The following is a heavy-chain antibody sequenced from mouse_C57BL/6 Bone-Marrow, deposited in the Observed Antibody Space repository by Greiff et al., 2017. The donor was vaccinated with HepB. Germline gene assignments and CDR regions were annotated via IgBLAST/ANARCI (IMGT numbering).Heavy chain of an antibody. CDR2: ISDGGSYT. J-gene: IGHJ1*03. Sequence: EVKLMESGGGLVKPGGSLKLSCAASGFTFSSYAMSWVRQTPEKRLEWVATISDGGSYTYYPDNVKGRFTVYRDNAKDNLYLQMSHLKSEDTAMYCCAGGRLLRCIWYFDVWGTGTTVTVSS. D-gene: IGHD1-1*01. CDR1: GFTFSSYA. CDR3: AGGRLLRCIWYFDV. V-gene: IGHV5-4*03.